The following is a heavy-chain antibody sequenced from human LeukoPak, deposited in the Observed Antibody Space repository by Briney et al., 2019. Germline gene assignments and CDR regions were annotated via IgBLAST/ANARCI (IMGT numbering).Heavy chain of an antibody. J-gene: IGHJ4*02. CDR1: GYSISSGYY. Sequence: SETLSLTCAVSGYSISSGYYWGWTRQPPGKGLEWIGNAFHSGTTFYNPSLKSRVTISVDTSKNQFSLKLRSVTAADTAVYYCARGLLGLSIDYWGQGTLVTVSS. CDR2: AFHSGTT. CDR3: ARGLLGLSIDY. V-gene: IGHV4-38-2*01. D-gene: IGHD2/OR15-2a*01.